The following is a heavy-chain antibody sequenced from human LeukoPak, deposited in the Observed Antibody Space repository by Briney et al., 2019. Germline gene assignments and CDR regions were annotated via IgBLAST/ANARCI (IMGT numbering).Heavy chain of an antibody. D-gene: IGHD3-22*01. J-gene: IGHJ4*02. V-gene: IGHV4-30-4*07. CDR1: GGSISSGGYS. Sequence: SQTLSLTCAVSGGSISSGGYSWSWIRQPPGKGLEWIGYIYYSGSTYYNPSLKSRVTISVDTSKNLFSLKLSSVTAADTAVYYCARENYYDSSGFLDWGQGTLVTVSS. CDR2: IYYSGST. CDR3: ARENYYDSSGFLD.